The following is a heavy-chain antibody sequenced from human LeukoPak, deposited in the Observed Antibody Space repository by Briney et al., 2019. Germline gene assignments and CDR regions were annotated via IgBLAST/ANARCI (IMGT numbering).Heavy chain of an antibody. CDR1: GGSISISSYY. J-gene: IGHJ6*03. V-gene: IGHV4-39*01. D-gene: IGHD3-10*01. CDR3: ARLASDYYGSGSYYYYMDV. Sequence: PSGTLSLTCTVSGGSISISSYYWGWIRQPPGKGLEWIGSMYYSGSTHYNASLKSRVTISVDTSKNQFSLKLSSVTAADTAVYLCARLASDYYGSGSYYYYMDVWGKGTTVTVSS. CDR2: MYYSGST.